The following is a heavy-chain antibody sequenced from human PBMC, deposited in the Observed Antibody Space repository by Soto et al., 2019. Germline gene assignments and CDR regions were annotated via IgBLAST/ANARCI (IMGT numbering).Heavy chain of an antibody. V-gene: IGHV4-59*01. D-gene: IGHD3-10*01. J-gene: IGHJ4*02. Sequence: SETLSLTCTVSGGSIRNYYWSWIRQPPGKRLEWIGYIYYSGSTNYNPSLKSRVTISVDTSKNQLSLKLSSVTAADTAVYYCARVWGGYFHYWGQGSLVT. CDR2: IYYSGST. CDR1: GGSIRNYY. CDR3: ARVWGGYFHY.